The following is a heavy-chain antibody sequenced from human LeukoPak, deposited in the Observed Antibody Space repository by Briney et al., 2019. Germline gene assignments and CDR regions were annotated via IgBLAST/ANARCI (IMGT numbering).Heavy chain of an antibody. J-gene: IGHJ6*02. V-gene: IGHV3-21*01. Sequence: GGSLRLSCAASGFTFSSYSMNWVRQAPGKGLEWVSPLSSSSSYIYYAHSAKGRFTISRDNAKNSLYLQMNSLRAADTAVYYCARDPGRTYYYDSSGYYAGWDYYGMDVWGQGTTVTVSS. D-gene: IGHD3-22*01. CDR3: ARDPGRTYYYDSSGYYAGWDYYGMDV. CDR1: GFTFSSYS. CDR2: LSSSSSYI.